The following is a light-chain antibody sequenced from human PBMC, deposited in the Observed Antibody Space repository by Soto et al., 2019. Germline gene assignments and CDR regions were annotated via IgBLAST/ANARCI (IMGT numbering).Light chain of an antibody. Sequence: QSALTQPRSVSRSPGQSVTISRPGTSTEVGGYNYVSWYQQHPGKVPKLMLYDVSKRPSGVPDRFSGSKSGNTASLTISGLQAEDEADYYCCSYAGRDTLYVFGSGTKVTVL. CDR1: STEVGGYNY. CDR2: DVS. V-gene: IGLV2-11*02. J-gene: IGLJ1*01. CDR3: CSYAGRDTLYV.